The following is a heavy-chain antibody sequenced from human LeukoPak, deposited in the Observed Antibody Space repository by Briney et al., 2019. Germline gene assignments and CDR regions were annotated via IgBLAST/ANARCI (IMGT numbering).Heavy chain of an antibody. CDR3: ARENMRDGGIAAAGTDY. D-gene: IGHD6-13*01. V-gene: IGHV3-7*01. CDR2: INQDGSEK. CDR1: GFTFSNYW. J-gene: IGHJ4*02. Sequence: GGSLRLSCAASGFTFSNYWMTWVRQAPGKGLEWVANINQDGSEKYYVDSMRGRFTISRDNAKNSLYLQMSSLRADDTAVYYCARENMRDGGIAAAGTDYWGQGTLVTVSS.